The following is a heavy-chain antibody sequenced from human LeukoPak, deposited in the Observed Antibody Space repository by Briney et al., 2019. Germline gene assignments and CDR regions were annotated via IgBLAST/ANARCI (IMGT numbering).Heavy chain of an antibody. V-gene: IGHV3-23*01. J-gene: IGHJ4*02. Sequence: PGGSLRLSCAASGFTFSSYAMSWVRQAPGKGLEWVSAISGSGGSTYYADSVKGRFTISRDNSKNTLYLQMNSLRAEDTAVYYCAKLEGDYGDYPYFDSGGQGTLVTVSS. CDR2: ISGSGGST. CDR1: GFTFSSYA. CDR3: AKLEGDYGDYPYFDS. D-gene: IGHD4-17*01.